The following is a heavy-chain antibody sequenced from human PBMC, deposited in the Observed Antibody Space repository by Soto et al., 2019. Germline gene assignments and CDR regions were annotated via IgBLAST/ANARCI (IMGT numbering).Heavy chain of an antibody. J-gene: IGHJ4*02. D-gene: IGHD3-10*01. Sequence: QVQLVQSGAEVKSAGSSVKVSCKASGDTFNFYSISWVRQAPGLGLEWVGRVNPILSMSNYAQRFQGRVTMTADKSTGTAYMELRSLRSADTAIYYCARNYGSGYRAFDSWGQGALVTVSS. V-gene: IGHV1-69*02. CDR1: GDTFNFYS. CDR3: ARNYGSGYRAFDS. CDR2: VNPILSMS.